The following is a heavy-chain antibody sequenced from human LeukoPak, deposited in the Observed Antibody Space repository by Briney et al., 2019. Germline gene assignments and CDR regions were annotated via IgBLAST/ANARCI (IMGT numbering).Heavy chain of an antibody. D-gene: IGHD3-10*01. CDR3: AKDLPYYYGSGSYSPPYYFDY. Sequence: GGSLRLSCAASGFAFSSYGMHWVRQAPGKGLEWVAFIRYDGSNKYYADSVKGRFTISRDNSKNTLYLQMNSLRAEDTAVYYCAKDLPYYYGSGSYSPPYYFDYWGQGTLVTVSS. CDR1: GFAFSSYG. CDR2: IRYDGSNK. J-gene: IGHJ4*02. V-gene: IGHV3-30*02.